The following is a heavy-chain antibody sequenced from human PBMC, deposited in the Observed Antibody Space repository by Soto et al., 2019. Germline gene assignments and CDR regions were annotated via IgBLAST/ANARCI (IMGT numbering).Heavy chain of an antibody. J-gene: IGHJ6*02. Sequence: SGTPSLTFTVSGGSISSYYWSWIRQPPGKGLEWIGYIYYSGSTNYNPSLKSRVTISVDTSKNQFSLKLSSVTAADTAVYHCARGYNWKDVGVDEGGQGTTVTVPS. CDR3: ARGYNWKDVGVDE. CDR2: IYYSGST. CDR1: GGSISSYY. V-gene: IGHV4-59*01. D-gene: IGHD1-1*01.